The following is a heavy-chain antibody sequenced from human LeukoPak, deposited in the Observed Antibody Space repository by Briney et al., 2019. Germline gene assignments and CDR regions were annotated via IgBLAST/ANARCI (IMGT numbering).Heavy chain of an antibody. D-gene: IGHD1-1*01. CDR2: INCDGSSI. CDR3: ARARSGTADY. Sequence: GGSLRLSCAASGFTFCDYWIHWVRQAPGKGLVWVSRINCDGSSITYADSVKGRFTVSRDNAKNTVYLQMNGLRAEDTAVYYCARARSGTADYWGQGTQVTVSS. J-gene: IGHJ4*02. V-gene: IGHV3-74*01. CDR1: GFTFCDYW.